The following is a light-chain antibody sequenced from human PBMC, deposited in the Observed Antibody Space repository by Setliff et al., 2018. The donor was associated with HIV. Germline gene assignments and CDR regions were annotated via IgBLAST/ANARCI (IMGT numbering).Light chain of an antibody. CDR2: DVS. V-gene: IGLV2-14*03. CDR3: CSYSGDSVWV. CDR1: SGDISDY. J-gene: IGLJ2*01. Sequence: SALTQPASVSGSPGQSIAIACTGASGDISDYVSWYQLHPDKAPKLMIYDVSYRPSGVSSRFSGSRSGNTASLTISGLQPEDEADYFCCSYSGDSVWVFGAGTKVTVL.